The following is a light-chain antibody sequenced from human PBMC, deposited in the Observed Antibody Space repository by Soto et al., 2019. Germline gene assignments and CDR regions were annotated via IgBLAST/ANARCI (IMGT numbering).Light chain of an antibody. J-gene: IGLJ2*01. CDR3: QTWGTGMGV. Sequence: QPVLTQSPSASASLGASVKLTCTLSSGHSSYAIAWHQQQPEKGPRYLMKLNSDGSHNKGDGIPDRFSGSSSGAERYLTISSVTSEDEADYYCQTWGTGMGVFGGGTKLTVL. CDR2: LNSDGSH. CDR1: SGHSSYA. V-gene: IGLV4-69*01.